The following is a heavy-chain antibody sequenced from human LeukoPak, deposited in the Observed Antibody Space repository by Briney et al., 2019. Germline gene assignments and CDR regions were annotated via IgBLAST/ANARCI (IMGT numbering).Heavy chain of an antibody. V-gene: IGHV3-53*01. Sequence: GGSLRLSCAASGFTVSSNYMSWVRQAPGKGLEWVSVIYSGGSTYYADSVKGRFTISRDNSKNTLYLQMNSLRAEDTAVYYCARGDFWSGYPSDYWGQGTLVTVSS. CDR1: GFTVSSNY. J-gene: IGHJ4*02. CDR3: ARGDFWSGYPSDY. CDR2: IYSGGST. D-gene: IGHD3-3*01.